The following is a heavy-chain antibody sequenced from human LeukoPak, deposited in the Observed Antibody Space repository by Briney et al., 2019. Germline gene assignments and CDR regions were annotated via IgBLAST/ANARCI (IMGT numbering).Heavy chain of an antibody. D-gene: IGHD6-13*01. Sequence: PSETLSLTCAVSGGSISSGGYSWSWIRQPPGKGLELIGYIYYSGSAYYGPSLKSRVTISVDTSKNQFSLKVSSVTAADTAVYYCARMTRVDAFDIWGQGTKVTVSS. CDR1: GGSISSGGYS. V-gene: IGHV4-30-4*07. J-gene: IGHJ3*02. CDR2: IYYSGSA. CDR3: ARMTRVDAFDI.